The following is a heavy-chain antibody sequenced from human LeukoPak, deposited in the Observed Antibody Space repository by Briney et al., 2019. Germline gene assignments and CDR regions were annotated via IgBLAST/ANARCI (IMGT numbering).Heavy chain of an antibody. Sequence: GGSLRLSCAASGFTFSHYWMTWVRQAPGKGLEWVANIKRDGSETYYVDSVKGRFTISRDNAKNSLYLQMNSLRAEDTAVYYCARQYSYGYLDAFDIWGQGTMVTVSS. D-gene: IGHD5-18*01. J-gene: IGHJ3*02. CDR3: ARQYSYGYLDAFDI. V-gene: IGHV3-7*01. CDR1: GFTFSHYW. CDR2: IKRDGSET.